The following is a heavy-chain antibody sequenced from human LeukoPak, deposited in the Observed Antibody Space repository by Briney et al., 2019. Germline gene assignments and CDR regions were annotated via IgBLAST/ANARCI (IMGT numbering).Heavy chain of an antibody. CDR3: AREREVAGYFDF. CDR2: TYYRSDWYN. D-gene: IGHD6-19*01. CDR1: GDSVSSNSAG. Sequence: SQTLSLTCAISGDSVSSNSAGWNWIRQSPSRGLEWLGRTYYRSDWYNDYAVSVKGRITINSDTSKNQFSLQLNSVAPEDTAAYYCAREREVAGYFDFWGRGTLVTVSS. V-gene: IGHV6-1*01. J-gene: IGHJ4*02.